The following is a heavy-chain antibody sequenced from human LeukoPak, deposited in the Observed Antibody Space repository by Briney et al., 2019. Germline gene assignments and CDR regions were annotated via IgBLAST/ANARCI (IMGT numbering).Heavy chain of an antibody. Sequence: RPPETLSLTCTVSGVSISSYYWSWIRQPPGKGLEWIGYIYYSGSTNYNPSLKSRVTISVDTSKNQFSLKLSSVTAADTAVYYCARTTGTTNFDPWGQGTLVTVSS. D-gene: IGHD1-7*01. CDR3: ARTTGTTNFDP. CDR1: GVSISSYY. CDR2: IYYSGST. V-gene: IGHV4-59*08. J-gene: IGHJ5*02.